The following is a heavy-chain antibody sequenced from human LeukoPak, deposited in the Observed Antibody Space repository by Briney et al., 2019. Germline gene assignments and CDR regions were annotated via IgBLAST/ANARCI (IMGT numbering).Heavy chain of an antibody. D-gene: IGHD3-3*01. J-gene: IGHJ3*01. CDR1: GFTFSSYS. Sequence: GGSLRLSCAASGFTFSSYSMNWVRQAPGKGLEWVSSISSSSSYIYYADSVKGRFTISRDNAKNSLYLQMNSLRAEGTAVYYCAREGAVLRSFEWLNNDAFDVWGQGTMVTVSS. CDR3: AREGAVLRSFEWLNNDAFDV. V-gene: IGHV3-21*01. CDR2: ISSSSSYI.